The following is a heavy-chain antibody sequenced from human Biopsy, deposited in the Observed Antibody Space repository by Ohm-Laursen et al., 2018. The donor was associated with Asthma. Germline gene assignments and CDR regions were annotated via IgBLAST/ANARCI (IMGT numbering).Heavy chain of an antibody. CDR3: VKGGGDIVVVISATTLDY. CDR2: VSGSGGNT. J-gene: IGHJ4*02. CDR1: GFTFSSYA. D-gene: IGHD2-15*01. V-gene: IGHV3-23*01. Sequence: SLRLSCSASGFTFSSYAMNWVRQAPGKGLEWVSTVSGSGGNTYYADSVKGRFTISRDNSKNTLYLQMNSLRAEDTAVYYCVKGGGDIVVVISATTLDYWGQGALVTVSS.